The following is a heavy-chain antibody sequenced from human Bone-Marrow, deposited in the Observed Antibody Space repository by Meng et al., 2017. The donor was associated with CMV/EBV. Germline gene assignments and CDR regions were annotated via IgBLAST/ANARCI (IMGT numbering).Heavy chain of an antibody. Sequence: ASVKVSCKASGYTFTGYYMHWVRQAPGQGLEWMGWINPNSGGTNYAQKFQGRVTMTRDTSISTAYMELRSLRSDDTAVYYCARGNANGQWLVLYYYGMDVWGQGTTVTVSS. CDR2: INPNSGGT. J-gene: IGHJ6*02. CDR1: GYTFTGYY. CDR3: ARGNANGQWLVLYYYGMDV. D-gene: IGHD6-19*01. V-gene: IGHV1-2*02.